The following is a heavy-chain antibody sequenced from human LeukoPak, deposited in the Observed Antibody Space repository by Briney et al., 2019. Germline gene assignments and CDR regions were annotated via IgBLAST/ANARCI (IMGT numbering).Heavy chain of an antibody. J-gene: IGHJ6*02. CDR1: GFTVSSNY. Sequence: EGSLRLSCAASGFTVSSNYMSWVRQAPGKGLEWVSVIYSGGSTYYADSVKGRFTISRDNSKNTLYLQMNSLRAEDTAVYYCATVLDCSSTSCQTPYYYYYGMDVWGQGTTVTVSS. D-gene: IGHD2-2*01. CDR2: IYSGGST. V-gene: IGHV3-66*01. CDR3: ATVLDCSSTSCQTPYYYYYGMDV.